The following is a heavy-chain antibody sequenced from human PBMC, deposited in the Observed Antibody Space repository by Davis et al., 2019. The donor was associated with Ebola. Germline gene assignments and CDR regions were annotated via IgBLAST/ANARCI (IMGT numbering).Heavy chain of an antibody. D-gene: IGHD4-23*01. CDR3: ARVARWTGFDN. J-gene: IGHJ4*02. CDR2: INPSGGST. Sequence: AASVKVSCKASGYTFTSYYMHWVRQAPGQGLEWMGIINPSGGSTSYAQKFQGRVTMTRDTSTSTVYMELSRLRSEDTAVYYCARVARWTGFDNWGQGTLVTVSS. V-gene: IGHV1-46*01. CDR1: GYTFTSYY.